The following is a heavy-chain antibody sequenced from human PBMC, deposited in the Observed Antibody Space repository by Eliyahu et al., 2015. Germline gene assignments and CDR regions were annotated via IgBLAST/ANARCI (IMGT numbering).Heavy chain of an antibody. V-gene: IGHV3-23*04. CDR2: ISGSGGST. Sequence: EVQLVESGGGLVQPGGSLRLSCAASGFTFXSYAMXWVRQAPGKGLEWVSAISGSGGSTYYADSVKGRFTISRDNSKNTLYLQMNSLRAEDTAVYYCAKDLLMTTVTTAGSDAFDIWGQGTMVTVSS. CDR1: GFTFXSYA. D-gene: IGHD4-17*01. J-gene: IGHJ3*02. CDR3: AKDLLMTTVTTAGSDAFDI.